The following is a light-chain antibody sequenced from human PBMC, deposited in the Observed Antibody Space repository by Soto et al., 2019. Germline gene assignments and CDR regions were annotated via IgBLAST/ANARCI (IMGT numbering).Light chain of an antibody. CDR1: SSDVGAYNS. V-gene: IGLV2-8*01. CDR2: GVT. CDR3: SSYAGSIWV. J-gene: IGLJ3*02. Sequence: QSALTQPPSASGAPGQSVTISCTGTSSDVGAYNSVSWYQQHPGKAPKLILYGVTKWPSGVPNRFSGSKSGNTASLTVSGLQAEEEDDYFCSSYAGSIWVFGGGTKLTVL.